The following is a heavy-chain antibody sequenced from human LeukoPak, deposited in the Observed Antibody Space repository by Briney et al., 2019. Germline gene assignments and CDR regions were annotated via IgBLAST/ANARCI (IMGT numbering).Heavy chain of an antibody. D-gene: IGHD1-26*01. Sequence: SVKVSCKASGGTFNRYAVSWVRQAPGQGLEWMGKIIPLFGTTNYAHKFQGRVTITADESATTAYLELSSLRSEDTAIYYCAKKVVVGATSPYSDFQDWGQGTLVTVSS. CDR1: GGTFNRYA. J-gene: IGHJ1*01. CDR2: IIPLFGTT. V-gene: IGHV1-69*15. CDR3: AKKVVVGATSPYSDFQD.